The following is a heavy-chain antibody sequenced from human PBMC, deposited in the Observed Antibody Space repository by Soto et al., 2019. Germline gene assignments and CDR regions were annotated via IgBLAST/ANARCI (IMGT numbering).Heavy chain of an antibody. CDR1: GYTFTSYG. Sequence: QVQLVQSGAEVKKPGASVKVSCKASGYTFTSYGISWVRQAPGQGLEWMGWISAYNGNTNYAQKLQGRVTMTTDTXXSXAXTELRSLRSDDTAVYYCARVKGVASKYYYYYYGMDVWGQGTTVTVSS. J-gene: IGHJ6*02. D-gene: IGHD2-15*01. CDR2: ISAYNGNT. V-gene: IGHV1-18*01. CDR3: ARVKGVASKYYYYYYGMDV.